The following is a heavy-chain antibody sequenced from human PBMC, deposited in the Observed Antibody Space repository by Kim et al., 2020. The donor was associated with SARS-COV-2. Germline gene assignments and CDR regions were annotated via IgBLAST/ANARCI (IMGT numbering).Heavy chain of an antibody. Sequence: GGSLRLSCVASGFTFSGYGMSWVRQAPGKGLEWVSAISYTGADTNYANSVKGRFIIARDNSKNTLYLEMNSLRDEDTAVYFCAKRLGRGTPNFDYWGQGTLVTVSS. D-gene: IGHD3-9*01. CDR3: AKRLGRGTPNFDY. V-gene: IGHV3-23*01. CDR1: GFTFSGYG. CDR2: ISYTGADT. J-gene: IGHJ4*02.